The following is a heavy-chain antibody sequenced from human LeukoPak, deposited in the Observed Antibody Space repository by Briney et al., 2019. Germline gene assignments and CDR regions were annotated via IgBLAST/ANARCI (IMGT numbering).Heavy chain of an antibody. Sequence: GASVKVSCKASGYTFTGYYMHWVRQAPGQGLEWMGGINPDSGGTNYAQKFQGRVTVTRDKSLRTAYLELSRLRSDDTAVYYCARAPYSAFDYWGQGTLVTVSS. J-gene: IGHJ4*02. CDR3: ARAPYSAFDY. V-gene: IGHV1-2*02. CDR1: GYTFTGYY. D-gene: IGHD1-26*01. CDR2: INPDSGGT.